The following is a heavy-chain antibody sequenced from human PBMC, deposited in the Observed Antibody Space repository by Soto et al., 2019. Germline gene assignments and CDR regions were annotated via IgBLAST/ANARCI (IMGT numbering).Heavy chain of an antibody. CDR1: GFTFSSYA. Sequence: GGSLRLSCAVSGFTFSSYAMSWVRQAPGKGLEWVSSISRGGGGTYYADSVKGRFTISRDNSKNSLYLQMNNLRAEDTALYYCGIPQAYQPLPYDYWGQGTLVTVS. CDR2: ISRGGGGT. J-gene: IGHJ4*02. CDR3: GIPQAYQPLPYDY. D-gene: IGHD2-2*01. V-gene: IGHV3-23*01.